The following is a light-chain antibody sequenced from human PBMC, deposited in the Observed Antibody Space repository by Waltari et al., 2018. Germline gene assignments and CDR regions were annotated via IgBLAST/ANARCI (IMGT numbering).Light chain of an antibody. V-gene: IGLV2-14*02. Sequence: QSALTQPASVSGSPGQSITISCTGTSSDVGTYNSVSWYQQHPGKGPKRILYEVNKRSSGVSNRVSGSKSGNTASLTISGLQTEDEADYYCSSYTGWVYVFGSGTKVTVL. CDR2: EVN. CDR3: SSYTGWVYV. J-gene: IGLJ1*01. CDR1: SSDVGTYNS.